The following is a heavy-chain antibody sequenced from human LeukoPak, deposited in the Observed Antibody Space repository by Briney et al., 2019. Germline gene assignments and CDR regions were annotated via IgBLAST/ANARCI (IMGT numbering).Heavy chain of an antibody. D-gene: IGHD5-18*01. Sequence: PGGSLRLSCAASGVTFSSYAMSWVRQAPGRGLEWVCAVSGGGGSTYYADSVKGRFTISRDNSKNTLSLQMNSLRAEDAARYYCAKHSQLWFHDRYYFDFWGQGALVTVSS. CDR1: GVTFSSYA. CDR2: VSGGGGST. J-gene: IGHJ4*02. V-gene: IGHV3-23*01. CDR3: AKHSQLWFHDRYYFDF.